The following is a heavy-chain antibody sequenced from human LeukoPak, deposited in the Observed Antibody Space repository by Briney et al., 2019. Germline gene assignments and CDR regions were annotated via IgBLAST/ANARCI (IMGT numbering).Heavy chain of an antibody. Sequence: SETLSLTCTVSGGSISSSSYYWGWIRQPPGKGLEWIGYIQYSGSTNYNPSLKSRVTISVDMSKNQFSLKLSSVTAADTAVYYCARTFMITFGGVIEYFEHWGQGTLVTVSS. CDR3: ARTFMITFGGVIEYFEH. V-gene: IGHV4-61*05. D-gene: IGHD3-16*02. J-gene: IGHJ4*02. CDR2: IQYSGST. CDR1: GGSISSSSYY.